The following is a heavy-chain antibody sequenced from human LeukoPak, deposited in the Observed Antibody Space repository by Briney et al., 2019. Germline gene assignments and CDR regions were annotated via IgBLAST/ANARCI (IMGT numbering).Heavy chain of an antibody. CDR3: ASKGSGY. Sequence: GGSLRLSCAASGFTFSSYWMHWVRQAPGKGPEWVSGISWNSGSIGYADSVKGRFTISRDNSKNTLYLQMNSLRAEDTAVYYCASKGSGYWGQGTLVTVSS. D-gene: IGHD2-15*01. J-gene: IGHJ4*02. CDR1: GFTFSSYW. CDR2: ISWNSGSI. V-gene: IGHV3-74*01.